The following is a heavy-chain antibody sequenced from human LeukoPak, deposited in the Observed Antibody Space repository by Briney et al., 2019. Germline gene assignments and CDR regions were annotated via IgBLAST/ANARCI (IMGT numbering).Heavy chain of an antibody. V-gene: IGHV7-4-1*02. CDR2: INTNTGNP. CDR1: GYTVTSYA. Sequence: SVKVSCKPSGYTVTSYAMNWVRQAPGQGLEWVGWINTNTGNPTYAQGFTGRFVFSLDTSVSTAYLQISSLKAEDTAVYYCARGRIAVAGTPLGYWGQGTLVTVSS. D-gene: IGHD6-19*01. J-gene: IGHJ4*02. CDR3: ARGRIAVAGTPLGY.